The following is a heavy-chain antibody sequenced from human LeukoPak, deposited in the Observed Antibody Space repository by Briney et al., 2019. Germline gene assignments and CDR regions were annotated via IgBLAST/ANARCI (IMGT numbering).Heavy chain of an antibody. D-gene: IGHD3-10*01. CDR3: ARDITMVRGDTDY. Sequence: GASVKVSCKASGYTFTGYYMHWVRQAPGHGLEWMGRINPNSSGTNYAQKFQGRVTMTRDTSISTAYMELSRLRSDDTAVYYCARDITMVRGDTDYWGQGTLVTVSS. CDR2: INPNSSGT. V-gene: IGHV1-2*06. J-gene: IGHJ4*02. CDR1: GYTFTGYY.